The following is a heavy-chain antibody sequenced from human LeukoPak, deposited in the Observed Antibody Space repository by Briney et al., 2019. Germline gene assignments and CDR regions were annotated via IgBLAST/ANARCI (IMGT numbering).Heavy chain of an antibody. J-gene: IGHJ6*02. CDR3: ARTLVRKQLWTQGYYYYGMDV. D-gene: IGHD5-18*01. CDR2: ISAYNGNT. Sequence: ASVKVSCKASGYTFTSYGISWVRQAPGQGLEWMGWISAYNGNTNYAQKLQGRVTMTTDTSTSTAYMELRSLRSEDTAVYYCARTLVRKQLWTQGYYYYGMDVWGQGTTVTVSS. CDR1: GYTFTSYG. V-gene: IGHV1-18*01.